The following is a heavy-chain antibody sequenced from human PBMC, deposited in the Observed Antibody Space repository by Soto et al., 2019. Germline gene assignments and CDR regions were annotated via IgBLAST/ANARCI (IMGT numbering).Heavy chain of an antibody. D-gene: IGHD6-19*01. Sequence: ASVKVSCKASGYTFTSYYMHWVRQAPGQGLEWMGIINPSGGSTSYAQKFQGRVTMTRDTSTSTVYTELSSLRSEDTAVYYCARDYAPVAGTHYYGMDVWGQGTTVTVSS. CDR1: GYTFTSYY. V-gene: IGHV1-46*01. CDR3: ARDYAPVAGTHYYGMDV. CDR2: INPSGGST. J-gene: IGHJ6*02.